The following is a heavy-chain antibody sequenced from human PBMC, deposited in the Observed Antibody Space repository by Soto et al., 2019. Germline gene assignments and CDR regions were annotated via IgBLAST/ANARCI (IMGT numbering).Heavy chain of an antibody. Sequence: PSETLSLTCTVSGDSIVSATYYWGWIRQPPGKGLEWIGTVYHSGTSYNSPSLKSRVTVSIDTSNNQFSLNLRSVTAADTAVYYCARHLRDTTMMRGYFDNWGRGTLVTVSS. D-gene: IGHD5-18*01. CDR1: GDSIVSATYY. CDR3: ARHLRDTTMMRGYFDN. V-gene: IGHV4-39*01. J-gene: IGHJ4*02. CDR2: VYHSGTS.